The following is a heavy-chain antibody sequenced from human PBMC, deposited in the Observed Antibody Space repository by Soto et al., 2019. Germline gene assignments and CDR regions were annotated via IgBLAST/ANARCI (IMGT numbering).Heavy chain of an antibody. CDR1: SGSISSGGYY. D-gene: IGHD7-27*01. CDR2: IYYRGST. CDR3: ARDLSNWAFDY. V-gene: IGHV4-31*03. Sequence: QVQLQESGPGLVKPSQTLSLTCTVSSGSISSGGYYWSWIRQHPGKGLEWIGYIYYRGSTYYNPSLEGRVTISIDTSKKQFALKLSSVTAADTAVYYCARDLSNWAFDYWGQGTLVTVSS. J-gene: IGHJ4*02.